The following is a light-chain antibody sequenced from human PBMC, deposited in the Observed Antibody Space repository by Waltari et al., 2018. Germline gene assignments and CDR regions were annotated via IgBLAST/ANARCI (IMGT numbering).Light chain of an antibody. J-gene: IGLJ3*02. V-gene: IGLV3-25*03. CDR2: KDS. CDR1: ALPKQY. CDR3: QSGDSSGVGV. Sequence: SYELTQPPSVSVSPGQTARITCSGDALPKQYAHWYQQKPGQVPVLVLYKDSQRPSGIPERFSGSSSGTTVTLTISGVQAEDEADYYCQSGDSSGVGVFGGGTKLTV.